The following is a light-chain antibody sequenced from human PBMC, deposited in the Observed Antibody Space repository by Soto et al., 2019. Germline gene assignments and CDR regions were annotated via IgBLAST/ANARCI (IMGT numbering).Light chain of an antibody. CDR1: SSDVGGYNY. V-gene: IGLV2-14*01. J-gene: IGLJ1*01. CDR3: SSYTSSSTLYV. Sequence: QCVLTQPAPLSGSPGQSITISFTGTSSDVGGYNYVSWYQQHPGKASKLMIYDVSNRPSGVSNRFSGSKSGNTASLTISGLQAEDEADYYCSSYTSSSTLYVFGTGTKVTVL. CDR2: DVS.